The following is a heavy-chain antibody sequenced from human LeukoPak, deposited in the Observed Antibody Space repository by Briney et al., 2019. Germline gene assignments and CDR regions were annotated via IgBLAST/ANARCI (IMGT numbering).Heavy chain of an antibody. J-gene: IGHJ6*02. V-gene: IGHV3-30-3*01. CDR2: ISYDGSNK. CDR1: GFTFSSYA. D-gene: IGHD6-13*01. CDR3: ARSDSSNWYGSYYYYAMDV. Sequence: PGGSLRLSCAASGFTFSSYAMHWARQAPGKGLEWVAVISYDGSNKYYADSVKGRFTISRDNSRNTLYLQMNSLRAEDTAVYYCARSDSSNWYGSYYYYAMDVWGQGTTVTVSS.